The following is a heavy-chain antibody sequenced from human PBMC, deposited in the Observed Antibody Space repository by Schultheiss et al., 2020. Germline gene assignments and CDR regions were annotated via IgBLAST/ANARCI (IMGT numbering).Heavy chain of an antibody. V-gene: IGHV4-34*01. D-gene: IGHD1-26*01. CDR2: INHSGST. Sequence: SETLSLTCAVYGGSFSSSYWSWIRQPPGKGLEWIGEINHSGSTNYNPSLKSRVTISVDTSKNQFSLKLSSVTAADTAVYYCARAPRTTTRPVSHFQPWFQGTLVTVSS. CDR1: GGSFSSSY. CDR3: ARAPRTTTRPVSHFQP. J-gene: IGHJ1*01.